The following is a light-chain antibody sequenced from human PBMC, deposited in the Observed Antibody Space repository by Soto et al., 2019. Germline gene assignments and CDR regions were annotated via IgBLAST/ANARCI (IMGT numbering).Light chain of an antibody. CDR3: QQYGSSPRT. CDR2: GAS. J-gene: IGKJ1*01. CDR1: QSVSSSY. V-gene: IGKV3-20*01. Sequence: IVLKQSPGTLSLSTGERATLSCRASQSVSSSYLAWCQQRPGQAPRLLIYGASTRAAGIPDRFSGSGSGTDFTLTISRLEPEDFAVYYCQQYGSSPRTFGQGTKVDI.